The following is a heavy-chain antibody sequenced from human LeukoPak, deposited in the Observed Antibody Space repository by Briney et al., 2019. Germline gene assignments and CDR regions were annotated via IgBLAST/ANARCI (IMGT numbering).Heavy chain of an antibody. CDR2: MNLDGSEK. D-gene: IGHD2-8*01. J-gene: IGHJ4*02. CDR1: GFTFTSHW. V-gene: IGHV3-7*01. Sequence: GGSLRPSCTASGFTFTSHWMSWVRQAPGKGLEWVARMNLDGSEKYYVDSVKGRFTISRDNAKTSLYLEMNSLRAEDTAVYYCARDATYCTNGVCYTRFDYWGQGALVTVSS. CDR3: ARDATYCTNGVCYTRFDY.